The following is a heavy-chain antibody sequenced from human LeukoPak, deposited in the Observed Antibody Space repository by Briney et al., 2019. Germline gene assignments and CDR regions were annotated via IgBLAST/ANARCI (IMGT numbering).Heavy chain of an antibody. D-gene: IGHD6-13*01. CDR2: IIPIFGTA. Sequence: GASVKVSCKASGGTFSSYAISWVRQAPGQGLDWMGGIIPIFGTANYAQKFQGRVTITTDESTSTAYMELSSLRSEDTAVYYCASFLVTAAGNWFDPWGQGTLDTVSS. CDR3: ASFLVTAAGNWFDP. CDR1: GGTFSSYA. J-gene: IGHJ5*02. V-gene: IGHV1-69*05.